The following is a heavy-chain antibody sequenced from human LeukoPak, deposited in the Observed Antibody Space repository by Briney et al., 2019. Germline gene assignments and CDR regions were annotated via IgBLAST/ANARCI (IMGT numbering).Heavy chain of an antibody. CDR2: ISSSSSYI. Sequence: GGSLRLSCAASGFTFSSYSMNWVRQAPGKGLEWVSSISSSSSYIYYADSVKGRFTISRDNAKNSLYLQMNSLKTEDTAVYYCSRPAHCGGDCNSEDADYWGQGTLVTVSS. CDR3: SRPAHCGGDCNSEDADY. CDR1: GFTFSSYS. V-gene: IGHV3-21*04. D-gene: IGHD2-21*02. J-gene: IGHJ4*02.